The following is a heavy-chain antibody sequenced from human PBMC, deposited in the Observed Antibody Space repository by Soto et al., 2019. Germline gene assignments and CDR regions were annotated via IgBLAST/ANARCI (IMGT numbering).Heavy chain of an antibody. D-gene: IGHD6-13*01. J-gene: IGHJ6*02. Sequence: EVQLAESGGGLMQPGGSLRLACAASGFTFSSYWMHWVRQAPGKGLEWISRITRDGSSTNYADSVKGRFTISRDNAKNTLYLEINSLRADDTAVYFCGRGGSGIYGMDIWGQGTTVIVSS. CDR1: GFTFSSYW. V-gene: IGHV3-74*01. CDR2: ITRDGSST. CDR3: GRGGSGIYGMDI.